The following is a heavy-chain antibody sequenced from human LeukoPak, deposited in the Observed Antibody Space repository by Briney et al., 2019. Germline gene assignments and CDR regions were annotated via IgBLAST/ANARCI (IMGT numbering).Heavy chain of an antibody. CDR2: IYHSGST. J-gene: IGHJ5*02. D-gene: IGHD3-10*01. CDR3: ARALVRGAPRVWFDP. Sequence: PSQTLSLTCAVSGGSISSGGYSWSWTRQPPGKGLEWIGYIYHSGSTYYNPSLKSRVTISVDRSKNQFSLKLSSVTAADTAVYYCARALVRGAPRVWFDPWGQGTLVTVSS. CDR1: GGSISSGGYS. V-gene: IGHV4-30-2*01.